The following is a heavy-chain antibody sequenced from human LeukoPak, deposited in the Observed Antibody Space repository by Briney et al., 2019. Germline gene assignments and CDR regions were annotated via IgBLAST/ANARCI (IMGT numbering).Heavy chain of an antibody. CDR1: GYSFTSYW. D-gene: IGHD2-15*01. Sequence: KTGESLKISCKGSGYSFTSYWIGWVRQMPGKGLEWMGTIYPGDSDTRYSPSFQGQVTISADKSISTAYLQWSSLKASDTAMYYCARQKSVAATRYYYYGMDVWGQGTTVTVSS. V-gene: IGHV5-51*01. CDR2: IYPGDSDT. J-gene: IGHJ6*02. CDR3: ARQKSVAATRYYYYGMDV.